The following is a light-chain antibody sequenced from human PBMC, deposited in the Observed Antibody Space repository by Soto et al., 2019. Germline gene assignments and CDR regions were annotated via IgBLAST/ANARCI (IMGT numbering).Light chain of an antibody. Sequence: DIQMTQSPSSLSASVGDRVTITCLASQSISSWLAWYQQKPGKDPNLLIYAASTLQSWVPSRFSGSGSGTDFTLTISSLQPEELATYDCQQLNSYHLTLGGGTKVDIK. V-gene: IGKV1-5*01. CDR1: QSISSW. CDR3: QQLNSYHLT. CDR2: AAS. J-gene: IGKJ4*01.